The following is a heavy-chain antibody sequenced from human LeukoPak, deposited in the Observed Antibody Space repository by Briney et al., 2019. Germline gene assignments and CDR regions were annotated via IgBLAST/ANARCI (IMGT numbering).Heavy chain of an antibody. D-gene: IGHD2-2*01. J-gene: IGHJ5*02. CDR2: IIPIFGTA. Sequence: SVKVSCKASGGTFSSYAISWVRQAPGQGLEWMGGIIPIFGTANYAQKFQGRVTITTDESTSTAYMELSSLRSEDTAVYYGARVDCSTSCYRSWFDPWGQGTLVTVSS. CDR1: GGTFSSYA. CDR3: ARVDCSTSCYRSWFDP. V-gene: IGHV1-69*05.